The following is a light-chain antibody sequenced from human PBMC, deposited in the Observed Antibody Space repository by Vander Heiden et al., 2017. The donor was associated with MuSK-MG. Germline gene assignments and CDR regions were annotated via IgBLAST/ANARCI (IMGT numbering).Light chain of an antibody. CDR1: NIGTLR. Sequence: SYVLTQTPSVSVAPGQTATITCGGNNIGTLRVHWYQQKPGQAPALVVYDDSDRPSGIPERFSGSKSGNTATLTISRVEAGDEADYSCQVWESGNFLFGGGTKLTVL. CDR3: QVWESGNFL. CDR2: DDS. J-gene: IGLJ2*01. V-gene: IGLV3-21*02.